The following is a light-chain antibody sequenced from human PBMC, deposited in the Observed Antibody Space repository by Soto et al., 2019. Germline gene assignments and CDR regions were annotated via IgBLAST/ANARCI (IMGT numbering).Light chain of an antibody. J-gene: IGKJ4*01. CDR3: QQYNNWPLT. Sequence: ERVMTQSPATLSVSPGERATLSCRASQSVSSNLAWYQVKPGQAPRLLIYSTSTRATGFPARFSGSAAGTEVTLTISSLQSEDFAVDYCQQYNNWPLTFGGGTKVDI. V-gene: IGKV3-15*01. CDR1: QSVSSN. CDR2: STS.